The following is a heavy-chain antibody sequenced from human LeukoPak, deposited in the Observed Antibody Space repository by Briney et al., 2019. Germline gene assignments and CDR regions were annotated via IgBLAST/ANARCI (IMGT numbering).Heavy chain of an antibody. Sequence: PGGSLRLSCAASGFTFSTYAMGWVRQAPGKGLEWVSAISGHGSNTYYADSVKGRFTVSRDNSKNTLYLQMNSLRVEDTAVYYCARSRYFDRGYYYYYGMDVWGKGTTVTVSS. CDR3: ARSRYFDRGYYYYYGMDV. V-gene: IGHV3-23*01. CDR1: GFTFSTYA. J-gene: IGHJ6*04. CDR2: ISGHGSNT. D-gene: IGHD3-9*01.